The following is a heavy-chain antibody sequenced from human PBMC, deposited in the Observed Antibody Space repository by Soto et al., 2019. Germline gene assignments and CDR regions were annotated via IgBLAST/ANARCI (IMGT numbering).Heavy chain of an antibody. J-gene: IGHJ4*02. D-gene: IGHD3-22*01. CDR1: GGSISSGDYY. Sequence: TSETLSLTCTVSGGSISSGDYYWSWIRQPPGKGLEWIGYIYYSGSTYYNPSLKSRVTISVDTSKNQFSLKLSSVTAADTAVYYCARGWSYYYDSSGYSSFDSWGQGTPVTVSS. V-gene: IGHV4-30-4*01. CDR3: ARGWSYYYDSSGYSSFDS. CDR2: IYYSGST.